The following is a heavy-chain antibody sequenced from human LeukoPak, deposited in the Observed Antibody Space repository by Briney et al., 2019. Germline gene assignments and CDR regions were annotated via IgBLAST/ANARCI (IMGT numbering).Heavy chain of an antibody. CDR2: IRYDGSNK. V-gene: IGHV3-30*02. J-gene: IGHJ6*03. CDR3: RAASHYYYYYMDV. CDR1: GFTFSSYG. D-gene: IGHD2-15*01. Sequence: GGSLRLSCAASGFTFSSYGMHWVRQAPGKGLEWVAFIRYDGSNKYYADTVKGRFTISRDNSKNTLYLQMNSLRAEDTAVYYCRAASHYYYYYMDVWGKGTTVTVSS.